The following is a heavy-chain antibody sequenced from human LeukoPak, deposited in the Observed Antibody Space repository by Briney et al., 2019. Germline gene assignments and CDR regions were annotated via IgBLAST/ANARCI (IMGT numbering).Heavy chain of an antibody. D-gene: IGHD6-19*01. V-gene: IGHV4-59*01. CDR1: GDSISSSY. CDR2: IYYSGST. J-gene: IGHJ4*02. Sequence: PSETLSLTCTVSGDSISSSYWSWIRQPPGKGLEWIGCIYYSGSTNYNPSLKSRVTISVDTSKNQFSLKLSSVTAADTAVYYCARGSGWYFFWGQGTLVTVSS. CDR3: ARGSGWYFF.